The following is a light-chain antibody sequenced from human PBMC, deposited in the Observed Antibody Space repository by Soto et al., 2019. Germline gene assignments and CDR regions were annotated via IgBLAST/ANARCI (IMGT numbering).Light chain of an antibody. V-gene: IGKV1-39*01. J-gene: IGKJ5*01. CDR1: QSISSY. CDR2: AAS. Sequence: DLQMTQSPSSLSASVGDKVTITCGASQSISSYLNWYQQKPGKAPKLLIYAASSLQSGVPSRFSGSGSGTDFTLTISSLQPEDFATYYCQQSYSTPITFGQGTRLEIK. CDR3: QQSYSTPIT.